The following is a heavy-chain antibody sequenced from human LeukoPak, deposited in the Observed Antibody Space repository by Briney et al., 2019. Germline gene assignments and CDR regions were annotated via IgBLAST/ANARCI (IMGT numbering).Heavy chain of an antibody. CDR2: IDLKTGDI. CDR3: ARDSPHQRFDY. V-gene: IGHV1-2*02. Sequence: GASVKVCCKASGYSFIYCWIHLGRQAPGQGLEWMGRIDLKTGDITSAQKFQGRVTMTRDTSISTTYMDLSGLGTDDTAVYYCARDSPHQRFDYWGQGTLVTVSS. J-gene: IGHJ4*02. CDR1: GYSFIYCW.